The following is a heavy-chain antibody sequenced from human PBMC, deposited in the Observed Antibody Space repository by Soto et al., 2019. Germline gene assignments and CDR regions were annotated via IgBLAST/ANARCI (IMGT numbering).Heavy chain of an antibody. CDR3: AKKGVTANGNDLFDP. CDR2: ISGSGRTT. Sequence: WGSLRLSCAASGFTFSTNAMNWVRQAPGKGLEWVSIISGSGRTTYYADSVKGRFTISRDNSKNTLYLQMNSLRAEDTAVYHCAKKGVTANGNDLFDPWGQRTPVTVSS. V-gene: IGHV3-23*01. D-gene: IGHD6-13*01. J-gene: IGHJ5*02. CDR1: GFTFSTNA.